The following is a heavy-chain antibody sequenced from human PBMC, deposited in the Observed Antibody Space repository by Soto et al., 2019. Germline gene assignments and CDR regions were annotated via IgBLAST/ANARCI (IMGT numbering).Heavy chain of an antibody. CDR2: ISYDGSNK. CDR1: GFTFSSYA. D-gene: IGHD1-1*01. V-gene: IGHV3-30-3*01. CDR3: AREPAHMPVQYYFDY. J-gene: IGHJ4*02. Sequence: GGSLRLSCAASGFTFSSYAMHWVRQAPGKGLEWVAVISYDGSNKYYADSVKGRFTISRDNSKNTLYLQMNSLRAEDTAVYYCAREPAHMPVQYYFDYWGQGTLVTVSS.